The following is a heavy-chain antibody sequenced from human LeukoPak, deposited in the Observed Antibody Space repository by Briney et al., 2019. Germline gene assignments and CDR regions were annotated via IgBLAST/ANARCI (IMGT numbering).Heavy chain of an antibody. CDR1: GASISSYY. J-gene: IGHJ6*03. V-gene: IGHV4-59*01. CDR3: ARDRTFGDVLTPPYMDV. CDR2: IYYSGIT. D-gene: IGHD3-9*01. Sequence: SETLSLTCTVSGASISSYYWSWIRQPPGEGLEWIGYIYYSGITNYNPSLKSRVTISVDTSKNQFSLKLSSVTAADTAFYYCARDRTFGDVLTPPYMDVWGKGTTVTVSS.